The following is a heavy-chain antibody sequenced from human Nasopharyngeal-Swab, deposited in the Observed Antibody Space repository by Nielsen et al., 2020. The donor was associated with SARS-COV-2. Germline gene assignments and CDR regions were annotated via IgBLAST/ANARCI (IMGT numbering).Heavy chain of an antibody. Sequence: GESLKISCAASGFTFSSYDMHWVRQATGKGLEWVSAIGTAGDTYYPGSVKGRFTISRENAKNSLYLQMNSLRAEDTAVYYCARGLGRGLLWFGELLKWGQGTLVTVSS. CDR1: GFTFSSYD. D-gene: IGHD3-10*01. CDR2: IGTAGDT. CDR3: ARGLGRGLLWFGELLK. J-gene: IGHJ4*02. V-gene: IGHV3-13*04.